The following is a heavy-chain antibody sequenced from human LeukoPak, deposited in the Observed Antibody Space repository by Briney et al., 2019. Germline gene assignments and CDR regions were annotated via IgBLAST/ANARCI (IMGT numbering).Heavy chain of an antibody. CDR3: ARHGPPTASLCSFDI. CDR2: IFPRDSHT. V-gene: IGHV5-51*01. CDR1: GYTFANFR. D-gene: IGHD4-17*01. J-gene: IGHJ3*02. Sequence: GESLKISCKASGYTFANFRIGWVRQMPGKGLEWMGVIFPRDSHTRYSPSFQAQVSISADKSIDTAYLQWSSLEASDTAMYYCARHGPPTASLCSFDIWGQGTMVTVSS.